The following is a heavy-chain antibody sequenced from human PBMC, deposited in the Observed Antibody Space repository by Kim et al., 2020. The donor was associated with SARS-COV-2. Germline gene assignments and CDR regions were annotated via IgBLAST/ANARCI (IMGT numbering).Heavy chain of an antibody. J-gene: IGHJ4*02. D-gene: IGHD3-3*01. CDR1: GFTFSNAW. Sequence: GGSLRLSCAASGFTFSNAWMSWVRQAPGKGLEWVGRIKSKTDGGTTDYAAPVKGRFTISRDDSKNTLYLQMNSLKTEDTAVYYCTTEEWYYDFWICYYTGIGEVRFDYWGQGTLVTVSS. CDR3: TTEEWYYDFWICYYTGIGEVRFDY. V-gene: IGHV3-15*01. CDR2: IKSKTDGGTT.